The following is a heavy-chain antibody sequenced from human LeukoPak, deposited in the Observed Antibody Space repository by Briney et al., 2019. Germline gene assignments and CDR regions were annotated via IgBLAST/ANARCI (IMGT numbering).Heavy chain of an antibody. CDR3: AKRTASKDSIFDY. D-gene: IGHD2-21*02. CDR2: ISGSGGST. CDR1: GFTFSSYA. Sequence: GGSLRLSCAASGFTFSSYAMSWVRQAQGKGLEWVSAISGSGGSTYYADSVKGRFTISRDNSKNTPYLQMNSLRAEDTAVYYCAKRTASKDSIFDYWGQGTLVTVSS. J-gene: IGHJ4*02. V-gene: IGHV3-23*01.